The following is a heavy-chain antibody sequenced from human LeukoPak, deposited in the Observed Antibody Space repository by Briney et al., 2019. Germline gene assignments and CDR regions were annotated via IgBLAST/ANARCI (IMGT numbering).Heavy chain of an antibody. J-gene: IGHJ4*02. Sequence: PSETLSLTCAVSGYSISSGYYWDWIRQPPGKGLEWIGSIYHSGNTYYNPSLKSRVTISVDTSKNQFSLKRSSVTAPDTAVYYCAIDDGAAGGPVYWGEGTLVSVSS. D-gene: IGHD6-13*01. CDR2: IYHSGNT. CDR3: AIDDGAAGGPVY. CDR1: GYSISSGYY. V-gene: IGHV4-38-2*02.